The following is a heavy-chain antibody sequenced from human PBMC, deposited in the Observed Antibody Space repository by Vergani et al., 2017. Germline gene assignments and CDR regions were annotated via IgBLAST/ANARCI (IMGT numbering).Heavy chain of an antibody. Sequence: QVQLVQSGAEVKKPGSSVKVSCKASGGTFSSYAISWVRQAPGQGLEWMGRIIPILGIANYAQKFQGRVTITADKSTSTAYMELSSLRSDDTAVYYCARGWGSTSDYYGMDVWGQGTTVTVSS. CDR1: GGTFSSYA. V-gene: IGHV1-69*04. J-gene: IGHJ6*02. CDR2: IIPILGIA. D-gene: IGHD2-2*01. CDR3: ARGWGSTSDYYGMDV.